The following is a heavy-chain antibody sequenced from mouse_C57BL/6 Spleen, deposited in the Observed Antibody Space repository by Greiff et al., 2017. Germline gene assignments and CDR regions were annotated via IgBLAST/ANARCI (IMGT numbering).Heavy chain of an antibody. V-gene: IGHV1-69*01. CDR1: GYTFTSYW. Sequence: QVQLQQPGAELVMPGASVKLSCKASGYTFTSYWMHWVKQRPGQGLEWIGEIDPSDSYTNYNQKFKGKSTLTVDKSSSTAYMQLSSLTSEDSAVYYCARKGETWDFDYGGKGTTLTVFS. J-gene: IGHJ2*01. CDR2: IDPSDSYT. CDR3: ARKGETWDFDY.